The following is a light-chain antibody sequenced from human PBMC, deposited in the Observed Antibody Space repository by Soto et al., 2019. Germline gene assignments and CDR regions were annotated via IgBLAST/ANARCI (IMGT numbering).Light chain of an antibody. CDR3: QQYGMSPQT. CDR2: GAS. Sequence: IVMPQSPATLSVSPGERATLSCRASQTVNSNLAWYQQKPGQSPRLLISGASTRAADFPARFSGSGSGTDFTLTISRLEPEDFAVYYCQQYGMSPQTFGQGTKVDI. CDR1: QTVNSN. V-gene: IGKV3-15*01. J-gene: IGKJ1*01.